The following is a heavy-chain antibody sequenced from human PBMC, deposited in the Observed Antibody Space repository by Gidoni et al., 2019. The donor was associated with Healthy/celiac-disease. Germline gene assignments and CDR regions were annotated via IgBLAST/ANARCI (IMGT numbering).Heavy chain of an antibody. CDR3: ARSRGCSSTSCYRRLQPDY. J-gene: IGHJ4*02. CDR1: GFTFRSYW. CDR2: INSDGSST. V-gene: IGHV3-74*01. D-gene: IGHD2-2*01. Sequence: EVQLVESGGGLVQPGGSLRLSCAASGFTFRSYWMHWVRQAPGKGRVWVSRINSDGSSTSYADSVKGRFTISRDNAKNTLYLQMNSLRAEDTAVYYCARSRGCSSTSCYRRLQPDYWGQGTLVTVSS.